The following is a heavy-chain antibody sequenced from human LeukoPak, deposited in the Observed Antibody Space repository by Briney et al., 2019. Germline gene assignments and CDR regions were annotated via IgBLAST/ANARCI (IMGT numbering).Heavy chain of an antibody. CDR1: GGSISSYY. V-gene: IGHV4-59*01. CDR3: ARVGYGDGDAFDI. CDR2: MHYSGNT. J-gene: IGHJ3*02. Sequence: PSETLSLTCSVSGGSISSYYWSWIRQPPGKGLEWIGYMHYSGNTNYYPSLKSRVTISLDTSKNQFSLKLSSVTAADTAVYYCARVGYGDGDAFDIWGQGTMVTVSS. D-gene: IGHD4-17*01.